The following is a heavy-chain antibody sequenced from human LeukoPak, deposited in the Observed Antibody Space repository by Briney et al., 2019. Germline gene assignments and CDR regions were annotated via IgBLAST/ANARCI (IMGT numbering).Heavy chain of an antibody. CDR3: ARSSDYVFDY. D-gene: IGHD4-17*01. Sequence: GESLKISCKTSGYNFPINWIGWVRQMPGKGLEWVGVIYPGDSDTRYSPSFQGQVTISADMSISTAYLQWSSLKASDTAMYYCARSSDYVFDYWGQGTQVTVSS. CDR1: GYNFPINW. V-gene: IGHV5-51*01. CDR2: IYPGDSDT. J-gene: IGHJ4*02.